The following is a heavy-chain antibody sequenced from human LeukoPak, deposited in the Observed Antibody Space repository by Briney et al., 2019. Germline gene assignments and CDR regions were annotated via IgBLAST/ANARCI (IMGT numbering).Heavy chain of an antibody. CDR3: ARRIAAAGSLWFDP. J-gene: IGHJ5*02. CDR1: GDSISTYY. D-gene: IGHD6-13*01. CDR2: IKTSGST. Sequence: SETLSLTCTVSGDSISTYYWTWIRQPPGEGLEWIGYIKTSGSTNYNPSLKSRVTLSVDTSKNQFSLKLSSVTAADTAVYYCARRIAAAGSLWFDPWGQGTLVTVSS. V-gene: IGHV4-4*09.